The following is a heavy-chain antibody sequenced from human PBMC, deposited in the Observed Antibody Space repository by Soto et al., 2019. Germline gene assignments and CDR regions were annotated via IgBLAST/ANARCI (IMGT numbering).Heavy chain of an antibody. D-gene: IGHD3-22*01. Sequence: ASETLSFTCTVSGGSISSYYWSWIRQPPGKGLEWIGYIYYSGSTNYNPSLKSRVTISVDTSKNQFSLKLSSVTAADTAVYYCAREVVTGMDVWGQGTTVTVSS. CDR3: AREVVTGMDV. V-gene: IGHV4-59*01. CDR1: GGSISSYY. J-gene: IGHJ6*02. CDR2: IYYSGST.